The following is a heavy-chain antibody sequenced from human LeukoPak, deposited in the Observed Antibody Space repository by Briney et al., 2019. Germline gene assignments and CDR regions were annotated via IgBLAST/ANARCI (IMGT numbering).Heavy chain of an antibody. D-gene: IGHD3-22*01. V-gene: IGHV1-69*05. J-gene: IGHJ4*02. Sequence: SVKVSCTASGGTFSSHGFSWVRQAPGQGLEWMGGIIPIFGTTNYAQTFQGRVTITTDKSTSTGYMEMSSLRSEDTAVYYCASRWPHSSGYYLFDYWGQGTLVTVSS. CDR2: IIPIFGTT. CDR1: GGTFSSHG. CDR3: ASRWPHSSGYYLFDY.